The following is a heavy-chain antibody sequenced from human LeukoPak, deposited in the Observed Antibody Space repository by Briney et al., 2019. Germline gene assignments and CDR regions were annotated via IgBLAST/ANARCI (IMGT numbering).Heavy chain of an antibody. D-gene: IGHD6-6*01. CDR2: ISSSSSTI. CDR1: GFTFSSYS. J-gene: IGHJ3*02. CDR3: ARDRLTALDI. Sequence: GRSLRLSCAASGFTFSSYSMNWVRQAPGKGLEWVSYISSSSSTIYYADSVKGRFTISRDNAKNSLYLQMNSLRAEDTAVYYCARDRLTALDIWGQGTMVTVSS. V-gene: IGHV3-48*01.